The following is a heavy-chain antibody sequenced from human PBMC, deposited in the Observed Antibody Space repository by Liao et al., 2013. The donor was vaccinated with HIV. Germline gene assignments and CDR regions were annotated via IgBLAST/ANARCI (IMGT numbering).Heavy chain of an antibody. J-gene: IGHJ4*02. CDR1: GRSFSGYH. Sequence: QVQLQQWGAGLLKPSETLSLTCAVYGRSFSGYHWSWIRQPPREGAWSGLGEVLHSGSTNYNPSLKSRVTFSVDTSKNQFSLKLSSVTAADTAMYYCARGYSMSWSEDYFDYWGQGILVTVSS. CDR3: ARGYSMSWSEDYFDY. CDR2: VLHSGST. D-gene: IGHD6-13*01. V-gene: IGHV4-34*02.